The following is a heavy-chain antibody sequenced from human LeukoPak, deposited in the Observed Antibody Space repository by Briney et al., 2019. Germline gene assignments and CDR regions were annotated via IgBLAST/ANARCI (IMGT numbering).Heavy chain of an antibody. CDR1: GFSFSNAW. CDR3: TTYDRSGYYSDY. D-gene: IGHD3-22*01. V-gene: IGHV3-15*01. Sequence: PGGSLRLSCAASGFSFSNAWMSWVRQAPGKGLEWVGRIKSKSAGGTIEYGAPVKGRFTISRDDSENMLYLQMSSLKTEDTAVYYCTTYDRSGYYSDYWGQGTLVTVPS. J-gene: IGHJ4*02. CDR2: IKSKSAGGTI.